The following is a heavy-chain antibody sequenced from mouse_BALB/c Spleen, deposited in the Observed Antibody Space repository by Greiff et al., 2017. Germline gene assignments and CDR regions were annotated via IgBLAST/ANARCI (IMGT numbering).Heavy chain of an antibody. CDR1: GFTFSSYT. CDR2: ISSGGSYT. CDR3: TRLYDYERYAMDY. D-gene: IGHD2-4*01. J-gene: IGHJ4*01. V-gene: IGHV5-6-4*01. Sequence: DVMLVESGGGLVKPGGSLKLSCAASGFTFSSYTMSWVRQTPEKRLEWVATISSGGSYTYYPDSVKGRFTISRDNAKNTLYLQMSSLKSEDTAMYYCTRLYDYERYAMDYWGQGTSVTVSS.